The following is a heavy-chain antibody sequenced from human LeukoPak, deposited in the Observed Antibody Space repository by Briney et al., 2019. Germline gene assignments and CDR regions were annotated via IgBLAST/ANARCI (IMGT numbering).Heavy chain of an antibody. CDR2: IRYDGSNK. D-gene: IGHD2-2*01. V-gene: IGHV3-30*02. J-gene: IGHJ6*03. CDR3: AKGSYHCSSSTCLQYYYYMDV. Sequence: GGSLRLSCAASGFAFSGYGMHWVRQAPGKGLERVAFIRYDGSNKYYADSVKGRFTISRDDSKNTLFLQMSSLRAEDVAVYYCAKGSYHCSSSTCLQYYYYMDVWGKGTTVTVSS. CDR1: GFAFSGYG.